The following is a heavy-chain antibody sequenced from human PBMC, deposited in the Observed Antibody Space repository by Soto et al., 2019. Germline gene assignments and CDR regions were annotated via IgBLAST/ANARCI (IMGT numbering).Heavy chain of an antibody. V-gene: IGHV4-4*07. D-gene: IGHD4-17*01. CDR2: INTSGST. CDR3: AGDNLWSTVTAYYYYYGMDV. J-gene: IGHJ6*02. Sequence: SETLSLTCTVSGGSISSYYWSWIRQPAGKGLEWIGRINTSGSTNYNPSLKSRLTMSVDTTKNQFSVKLTSVTAADTAVYYCAGDNLWSTVTAYYYYYGMDVWGQGTTVTVSS. CDR1: GGSISSYY.